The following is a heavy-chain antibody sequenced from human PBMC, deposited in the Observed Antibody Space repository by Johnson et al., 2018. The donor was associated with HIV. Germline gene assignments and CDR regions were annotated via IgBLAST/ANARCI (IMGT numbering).Heavy chain of an antibody. CDR2: ISYDGSNK. J-gene: IGHJ3*02. Sequence: QVQLVESGGGVVQPGRSLRLSCAASGFTFSDYAMHWVRQAPGKGLEWVAVISYDGSNKYYADSVKGRFTISRDNSKNTLYLQMNSLRAEDTALYYCARGRIAARPHAFDIWGQGTMVTVSS. CDR1: GFTFSDYA. D-gene: IGHD6-6*01. CDR3: ARGRIAARPHAFDI. V-gene: IGHV3-30-3*01.